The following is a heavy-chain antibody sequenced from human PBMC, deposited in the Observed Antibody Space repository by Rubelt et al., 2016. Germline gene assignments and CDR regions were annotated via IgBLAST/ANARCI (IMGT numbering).Heavy chain of an antibody. D-gene: IGHD3-10*01. CDR1: GGTFSSYA. J-gene: IGHJ3*02. Sequence: GSSVKVSCKASGGTFSSYAISWVRQAPGQGLEWMGGIIPIFGTANYAQKFQGRVTITADESTSTAYMELSSLRSEDTAVYYCARVAGDRLSNKYAFDIWGQGTMVTVSS. V-gene: IGHV1-69*01. CDR2: IIPIFGTA. CDR3: ARVAGDRLSNKYAFDI.